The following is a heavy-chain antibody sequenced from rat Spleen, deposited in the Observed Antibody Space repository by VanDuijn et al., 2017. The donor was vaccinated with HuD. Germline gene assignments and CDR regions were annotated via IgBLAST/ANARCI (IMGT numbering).Heavy chain of an antibody. V-gene: IGHV5S13*01. CDR2: ISTGGGNT. J-gene: IGHJ3*01. Sequence: EVQLVESGGGLVQPGRSLKLSCAASGFTFSDYGVAWVRQAPTTGLEWVASISTGGGNTYYRDSVKGRFTISRDNAKNTLYLQMDSLRSEDTATYYCAKVHNNYYNWFAYWGQGTLVTVSS. CDR3: AKVHNNYYNWFAY. D-gene: IGHD1-10*01. CDR1: GFTFSDYG.